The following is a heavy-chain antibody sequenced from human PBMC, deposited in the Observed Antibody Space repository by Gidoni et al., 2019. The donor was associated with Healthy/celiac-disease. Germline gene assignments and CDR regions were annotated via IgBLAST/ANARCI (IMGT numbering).Heavy chain of an antibody. CDR1: GFTFSRYS. V-gene: IGHV3-48*01. J-gene: IGHJ4*02. Sequence: GGSLRLSCAASGFTFSRYSMNWVRQAPGKGLEWVSYISSSSTIYYADSVKGRFTISRDNAKNSLYLQMNSRRAEDTAVYDCARGMVAPDYGGQGTLVTVSS. CDR2: ISSSSTI. D-gene: IGHD5-12*01. CDR3: ARGMVAPDY.